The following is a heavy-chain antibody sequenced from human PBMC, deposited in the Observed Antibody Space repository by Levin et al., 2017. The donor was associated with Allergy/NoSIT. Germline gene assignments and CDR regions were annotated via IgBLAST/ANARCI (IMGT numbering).Heavy chain of an antibody. V-gene: IGHV3-30*03. CDR1: GFTFNAYG. CDR3: ARDSGNRRPDY. CDR2: ISYDGSNK. J-gene: IGHJ4*02. D-gene: IGHD5-12*01. Sequence: PGGSLRLSCAASGFTFNAYGMHWVRQAPGKGLEWAALISYDGSNKYYADSVKGRFTISRDNSKNTLFLQMNSLSAEDTAVYYCARDSGNRRPDYWGQGTLVTVSS.